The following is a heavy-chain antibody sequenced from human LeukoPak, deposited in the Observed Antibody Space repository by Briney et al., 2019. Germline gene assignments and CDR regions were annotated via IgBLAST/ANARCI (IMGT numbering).Heavy chain of an antibody. Sequence: PSQTLSLTCTVPGGSISSGGYYWSWIRQPPGKGLEWIGYIYHSGSTYYNPSLKSRVTISVDRSKNQFSLKLSSVTAADTAVYYCARELVPAAIRSSFDYWGQGTLVTVSS. CDR3: ARELVPAAIRSSFDY. D-gene: IGHD2-2*01. CDR1: GGSISSGGYY. CDR2: IYHSGST. V-gene: IGHV4-30-2*01. J-gene: IGHJ4*02.